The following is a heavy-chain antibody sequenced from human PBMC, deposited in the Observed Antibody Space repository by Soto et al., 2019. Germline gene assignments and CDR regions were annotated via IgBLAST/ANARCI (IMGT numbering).Heavy chain of an antibody. J-gene: IGHJ6*02. V-gene: IGHV3-30*18. CDR2: ISYDGSNK. D-gene: IGHD3-9*01. Sequence: PGGSLRLSCAASGFTFSNYGMHWVRQAPGKGLEWVAVISYDGSNKYYADSVKGRFTISRDNSKNTLYLQMNSLRTEDTAVYYCAKVSILTESYHYYAMDVWGQGTTVTVSS. CDR1: GFTFSNYG. CDR3: AKVSILTESYHYYAMDV.